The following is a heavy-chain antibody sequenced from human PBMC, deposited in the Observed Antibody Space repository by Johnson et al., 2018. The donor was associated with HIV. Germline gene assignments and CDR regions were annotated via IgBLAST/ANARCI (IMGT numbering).Heavy chain of an antibody. Sequence: VQLVESGGGLVKPGGSLRLSCAASGFTFSSYAMSWVRQAPGKGLEWVSTFSGSGDNTYYADSVRGRFAISRDNSKNTLYLQLNSLRAEDTAVYYCARERGYSSVLWKLSEDAFDIWGQGTMVTVSS. CDR3: ARERGYSSVLWKLSEDAFDI. D-gene: IGHD6-19*01. V-gene: IGHV3-23*04. J-gene: IGHJ3*02. CDR2: FSGSGDNT. CDR1: GFTFSSYA.